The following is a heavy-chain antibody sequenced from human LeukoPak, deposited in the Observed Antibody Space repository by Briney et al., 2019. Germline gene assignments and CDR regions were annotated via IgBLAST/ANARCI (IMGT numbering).Heavy chain of an antibody. CDR2: VSYTGTT. J-gene: IGHJ3*02. Sequence: PSETLSLTCTVSGGSISTYYWNWIRQSPGKGLEWIGYVSYTGTTNYNPSLSSRVSISVDTSKDQFSLILTSVTAADTAVYFCAREIGYCAGGSCYFGAFDMWGQGTKVRVSS. V-gene: IGHV4-59*12. CDR3: AREIGYCAGGSCYFGAFDM. CDR1: GGSISTYY. D-gene: IGHD2-15*01.